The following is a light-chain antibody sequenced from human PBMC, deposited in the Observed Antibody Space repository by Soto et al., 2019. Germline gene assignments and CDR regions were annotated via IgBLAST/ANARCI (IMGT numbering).Light chain of an antibody. Sequence: DTVMTQSPDSLPVSLGERATINCKSSQSLLYRSNNKNYLAWYQQKAGQAPKLLIYWASTRESGVPDRFSGSGSGTDFTLTISSLQAEDVAVYYCQQYFSTPPTFGGGTKVEIK. CDR2: WAS. V-gene: IGKV4-1*01. J-gene: IGKJ4*01. CDR1: QSLLYRSNNKNY. CDR3: QQYFSTPPT.